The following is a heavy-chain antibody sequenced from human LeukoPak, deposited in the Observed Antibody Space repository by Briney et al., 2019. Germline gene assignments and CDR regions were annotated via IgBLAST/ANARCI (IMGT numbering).Heavy chain of an antibody. V-gene: IGHV3-23*01. D-gene: IGHD4-23*01. Sequence: PGGSLRLSCAASGFTFSSYAMSWVRQAPGKGLEWVSAISGSGGSTYCADSVKGRFTISRDNSKNTLYLQMNSLRAEDTAVYYCAKPDYGGNSISRVGCDYWGQGTLVTVSS. CDR3: AKPDYGGNSISRVGCDY. J-gene: IGHJ4*02. CDR1: GFTFSSYA. CDR2: ISGSGGST.